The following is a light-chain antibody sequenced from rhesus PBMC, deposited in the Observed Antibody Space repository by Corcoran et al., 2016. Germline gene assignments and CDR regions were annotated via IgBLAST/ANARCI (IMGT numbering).Light chain of an antibody. V-gene: IGKV3-24*01. J-gene: IGKJ4*01. CDR2: GAS. CDR1: QSVSSS. CDR3: LQHSNWPLT. Sequence: EIVMTQSPATLSLSPGERATLSCRASQSVSSSLAWYQQKPGQAPRVLIYGASSRATGIPDRFIGSGSGTDCTRTISSLEHEDVAVYYCLQHSNWPLTFGGGTKVELK.